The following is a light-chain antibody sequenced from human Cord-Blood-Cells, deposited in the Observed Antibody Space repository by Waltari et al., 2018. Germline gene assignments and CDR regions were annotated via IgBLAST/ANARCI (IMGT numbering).Light chain of an antibody. CDR3: QVWDSSSDHVV. Sequence: SYVLTQPPSVSVAPGKTARITRGGNNIGSKSVHWYQQKPGQAPGLVIYYDSARPSGIPERFSGSNSGNTAPLTISRVEAGDEADYYCQVWDSSSDHVVFGGGTKLTVL. CDR1: NIGSKS. V-gene: IGLV3-21*04. CDR2: YDS. J-gene: IGLJ2*01.